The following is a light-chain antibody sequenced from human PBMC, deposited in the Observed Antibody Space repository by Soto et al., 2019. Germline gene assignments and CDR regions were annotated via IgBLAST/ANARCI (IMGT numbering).Light chain of an antibody. V-gene: IGLV1-40*01. CDR2: GNS. Sequence: QSVLTQPPSVSGAPGQRVTISCTGSSSNIGAGFDVHWYHQIAGTAPKLLIYGNSNRPSGVPDRFSGSKSGTSDSLAINGLQAADEAHDYFQSYDNSLSGSWVFGGGTKLTVL. CDR1: SSNIGAGFD. CDR3: QSYDNSLSGSWV. J-gene: IGLJ2*01.